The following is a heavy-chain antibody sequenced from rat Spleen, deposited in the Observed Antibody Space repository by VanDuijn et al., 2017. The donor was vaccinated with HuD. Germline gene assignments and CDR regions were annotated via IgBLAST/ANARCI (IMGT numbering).Heavy chain of an antibody. CDR1: GYSITSNY. CDR3: VRLGYPLGYFDC. Sequence: EVQLQESGPGLVKPSQSLSLTCSVTGYSITSNYWGWIRKFPGNKMEWIGHISYSGSTSYNPSLKSRIFSTRDTSKNQFFLQLNSVTTYDTATYSGVRLGYPLGYFDCWSQGVMVTVSS. J-gene: IGHJ2*01. V-gene: IGHV3-1*01. D-gene: IGHD2-2*01. CDR2: ISYSGST.